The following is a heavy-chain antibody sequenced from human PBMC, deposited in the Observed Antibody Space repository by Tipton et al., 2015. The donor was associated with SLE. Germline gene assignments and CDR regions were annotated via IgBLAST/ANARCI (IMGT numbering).Heavy chain of an antibody. CDR2: ISYDGSNK. CDR3: ATQLGMDAFHI. J-gene: IGHJ3*02. CDR1: GFTFSTYA. Sequence: SLRLSCAASGFTFSTYAMHWVRQAPAKGLEWVAVISYDGSNKYYADSVKGRFTISRDNSKNTLYLQMNSLRADDTAVYYCATQLGMDAFHIWGQGTWVNVSS. V-gene: IGHV3-30*04. D-gene: IGHD7-27*01.